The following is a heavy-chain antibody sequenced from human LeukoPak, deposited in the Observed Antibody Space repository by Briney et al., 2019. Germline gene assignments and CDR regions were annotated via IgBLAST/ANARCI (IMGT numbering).Heavy chain of an antibody. D-gene: IGHD5-12*01. CDR2: INPNSGGT. CDR1: GYTFTSYY. J-gene: IGHJ4*02. V-gene: IGHV1-2*02. Sequence: ASVKVSCKASGYTFTSYYMHWVRQAPGQGLEWMGWINPNSGGTNYAQKFQGRVTMTRDTSISTAYMELSRLRSDDTAVYYCARDPLVATIFRPGNGFDYWGQGTLVTVSS. CDR3: ARDPLVATIFRPGNGFDY.